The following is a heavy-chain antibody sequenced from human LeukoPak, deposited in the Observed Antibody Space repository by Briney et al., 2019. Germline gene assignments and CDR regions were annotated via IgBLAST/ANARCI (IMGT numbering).Heavy chain of an antibody. CDR2: INHSGST. Sequence: SETLSLTCAVYGGSFSGYYWSWIRQPPGEGLEWIGEINHSGSTNYNPSLKSRVTISVDTSKNQFSLKLSSVTAADTAVYYCARGLTAAIFNYWGQGTLVTVSS. D-gene: IGHD2-2*02. CDR3: ARGLTAAIFNY. CDR1: GGSFSGYY. V-gene: IGHV4-34*01. J-gene: IGHJ4*02.